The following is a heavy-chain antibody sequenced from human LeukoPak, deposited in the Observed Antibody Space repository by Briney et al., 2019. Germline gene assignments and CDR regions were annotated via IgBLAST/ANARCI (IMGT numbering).Heavy chain of an antibody. CDR2: ISGSGGST. D-gene: IGHD5-12*01. V-gene: IGHV3-23*01. CDR3: TKDPEVAADY. J-gene: IGHJ4*02. CDR1: GFTFSSYA. Sequence: GGSLRLSCAASGFTFSSYAMSWVRQAPGKGLEWVSAISGSGGSTYYADSAKGRFTISRDNSKNTLYLQMNSLRVEDTAVYYCTKDPEVAADYWGQGTLVTVSS.